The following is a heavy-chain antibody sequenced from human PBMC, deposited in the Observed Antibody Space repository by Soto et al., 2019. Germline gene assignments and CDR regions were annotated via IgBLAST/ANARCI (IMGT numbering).Heavy chain of an antibody. CDR1: GGSTSSDNY. D-gene: IGHD3-16*01. V-gene: IGHV4-30-4*01. J-gene: IGHJ4*02. CDR3: AREGGESSDGLYYFDS. Sequence: SETLSLTCTVSGGSTSSDNYWSWIRQPPGKGLEWIGHIYYSGNTDYNPSLKSRLAISIDTSKNQFSLKLSSVTAADTAVYFCAREGGESSDGLYYFDSWGQGSLVNVSS. CDR2: IYYSGNT.